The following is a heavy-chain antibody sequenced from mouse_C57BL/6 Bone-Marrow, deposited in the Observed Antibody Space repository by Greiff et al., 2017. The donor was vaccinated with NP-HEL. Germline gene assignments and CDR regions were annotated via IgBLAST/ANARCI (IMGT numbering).Heavy chain of an antibody. CDR3: ARDNYGQKGDY. V-gene: IGHV5-4*01. D-gene: IGHD1-1*02. CDR1: GFTFSSYA. J-gene: IGHJ2*01. CDR2: ISDGGSYT. Sequence: EVMLVESGGGLVKPGGSLKLSCAASGFTFSSYAMSWVRQTPEKRLEWVATISDGGSYTYYPDNVKGRFTISRDNAKNNLYLQMSHLKSEDTAMYYCARDNYGQKGDYWGQGTTLTVSS.